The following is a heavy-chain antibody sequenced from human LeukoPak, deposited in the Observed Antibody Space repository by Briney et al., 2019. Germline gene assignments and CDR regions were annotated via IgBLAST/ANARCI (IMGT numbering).Heavy chain of an antibody. Sequence: PGGSLRLSCVASGFTFSSYAMHWVRQAPGKGLEWVAVISYDGSNKYYADSVKGRFTISRDNSKNTLYLQMNSLRAEDTAVYYCARDEDCSSTSCYSNWFDPWGQGTLVTVSS. D-gene: IGHD2-2*01. CDR1: GFTFSSYA. CDR2: ISYDGSNK. V-gene: IGHV3-30-3*01. CDR3: ARDEDCSSTSCYSNWFDP. J-gene: IGHJ5*02.